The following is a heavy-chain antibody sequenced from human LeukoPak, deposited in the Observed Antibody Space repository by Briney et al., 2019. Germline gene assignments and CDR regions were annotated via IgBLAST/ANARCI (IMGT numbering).Heavy chain of an antibody. CDR3: AKGPIQLWSAGAFDI. V-gene: IGHV1-69*13. J-gene: IGHJ3*02. Sequence: SVKVSCKASGGTYSSYAISWVRQDPGQGLEWMGGIIPIFGTANYAQKFQGRVTITADESTSTAYMELSSLRSEDTAVYYCAKGPIQLWSAGAFDIWGQGTMVTVYS. CDR1: GGTYSSYA. CDR2: IIPIFGTA. D-gene: IGHD5-18*01.